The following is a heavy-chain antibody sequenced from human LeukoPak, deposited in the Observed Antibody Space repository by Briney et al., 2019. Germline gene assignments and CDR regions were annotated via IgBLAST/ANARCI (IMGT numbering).Heavy chain of an antibody. Sequence: ASVKVSCKASGYTFTGYYMHWVRQAPGQGLEWMGWINPNSGGTNYAQKFQGRVTMTRDTSISTAYMELSRLRSDDTAVYHCARDWHEIFLIWNDRGYYMDVWGKGTTVTVSS. CDR3: ARDWHEIFLIWNDRGYYMDV. V-gene: IGHV1-2*02. CDR1: GYTFTGYY. J-gene: IGHJ6*03. D-gene: IGHD1-1*01. CDR2: INPNSGGT.